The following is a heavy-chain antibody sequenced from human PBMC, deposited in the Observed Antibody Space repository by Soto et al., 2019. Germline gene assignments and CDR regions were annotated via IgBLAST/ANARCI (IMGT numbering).Heavy chain of an antibody. Sequence: PSETLSLTCTASGRSISSYYWSWIRQPPGKGLEWIGYIYYSGSTNYNPSLKSRVTISVDTSKNQFSLKLSSVTAADTAVYYCARDTSRDGRVDYWGQGTLVTVSS. CDR3: ARDTSRDGRVDY. CDR1: GRSISSYY. J-gene: IGHJ4*02. V-gene: IGHV4-59*01. CDR2: IYYSGST.